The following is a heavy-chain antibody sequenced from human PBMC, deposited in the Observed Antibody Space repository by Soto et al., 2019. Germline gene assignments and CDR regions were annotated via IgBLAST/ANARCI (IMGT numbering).Heavy chain of an antibody. Sequence: GGSLRLSCAASGFSFNSYAMCWVRQGPGKGLEWVSGISGSGDSTYYADSVKGRFTVSRDNSKNTLYLQLNSLRDEDTAVYYCARDITRTWALTPPPGYWGQGTLVPVSS. CDR3: ARDITRTWALTPPPGY. CDR1: GFSFNSYA. D-gene: IGHD5-12*01. CDR2: ISGSGDST. V-gene: IGHV3-23*01. J-gene: IGHJ4*02.